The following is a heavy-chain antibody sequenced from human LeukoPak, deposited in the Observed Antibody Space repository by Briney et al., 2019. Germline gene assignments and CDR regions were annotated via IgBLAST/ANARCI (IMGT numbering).Heavy chain of an antibody. Sequence: GRSLRLSCAASGFTFSNYAMHWVRQAPGKGLEWVALISYDGSNTYYADSVKGRFTISRDNSKNTLYLQMNSLRAEDTAVYYCARDPRRITMIVVISFDYWGQGTLVTVSS. CDR2: ISYDGSNT. CDR3: ARDPRRITMIVVISFDY. D-gene: IGHD3-22*01. CDR1: GFTFSNYA. J-gene: IGHJ4*02. V-gene: IGHV3-30-3*01.